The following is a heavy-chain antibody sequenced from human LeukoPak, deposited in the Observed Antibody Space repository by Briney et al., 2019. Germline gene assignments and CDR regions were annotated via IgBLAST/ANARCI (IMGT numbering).Heavy chain of an antibody. J-gene: IGHJ4*02. CDR1: GFTFRNYG. D-gene: IGHD6-19*01. V-gene: IGHV3-30*18. CDR3: AKYQRQWLPKGGFDY. CDR2: ISYDGNNK. Sequence: GGSLRLSCAASGFTFRNYGMHCVRQAPGKGLEWVAVISYDGNNKYYADSVKGRFTISRDNSKNTLYLQMDNLRAEDTAVYYCAKYQRQWLPKGGFDYWGQGTLVTVSS.